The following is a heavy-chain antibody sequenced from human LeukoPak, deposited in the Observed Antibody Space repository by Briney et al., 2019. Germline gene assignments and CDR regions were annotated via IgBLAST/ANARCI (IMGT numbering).Heavy chain of an antibody. V-gene: IGHV3-48*01. CDR3: ARDYPSFDY. CDR2: INCISGEI. Sequence: GGPLRLSCVASEFTFVYYSRNWVGRPPGKGLEWVSYINCISGEIWYADSVKGRFTISRDDAKNSLYLQMNSLRAEDTAVYYCARDYPSFDYWGQGTLVTVSS. D-gene: IGHD3-16*02. CDR1: EFTFVYYS. J-gene: IGHJ4*02.